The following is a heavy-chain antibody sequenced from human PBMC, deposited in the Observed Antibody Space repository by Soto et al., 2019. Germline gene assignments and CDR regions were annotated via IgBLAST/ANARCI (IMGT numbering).Heavy chain of an antibody. CDR1: GDSINNYRSTTNSR. Sequence: PSETLSLTCSVSGDSINNYRSTTNSRWNWIRQFPGKGLEWIGRFYYRGSTYYNPSLQTRVTITIDKSKSQFSLKLNSVTAADSAVYFCARLEGLATISYYFDFWGQGALVTVSS. V-gene: IGHV4-39*01. J-gene: IGHJ4*02. CDR2: FYYRGST. CDR3: ARLEGLATISYYFDF. D-gene: IGHD3-9*01.